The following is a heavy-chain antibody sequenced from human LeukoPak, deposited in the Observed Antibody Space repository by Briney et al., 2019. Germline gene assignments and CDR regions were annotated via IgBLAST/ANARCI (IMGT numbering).Heavy chain of an antibody. CDR1: GFTFNSYG. V-gene: IGHV3-33*01. CDR2: IWYDGSNE. J-gene: IGHJ6*02. D-gene: IGHD4-17*01. Sequence: GGSLRLSCAASGFTFNSYGMHWVRQAPGKGLEWVAVIWYDGSNEYYADSVKGRFTISRDNSKNTRYLQMNSLRAEDTAVYYCAGDYGEYYYGMDVWGQGTTVTVSS. CDR3: AGDYGEYYYGMDV.